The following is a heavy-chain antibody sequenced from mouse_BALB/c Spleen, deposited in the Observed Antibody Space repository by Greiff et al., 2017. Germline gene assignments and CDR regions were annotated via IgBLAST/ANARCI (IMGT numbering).Heavy chain of an antibody. J-gene: IGHJ1*01. CDR3: ARNGDYYGSSSYWYFDV. V-gene: IGHV2-6-4*01. D-gene: IGHD1-1*01. CDR2: IWGGGST. Sequence: LGMIWGGGSTDYNSALKSRLSISKDNSKSQVFLKMNSLQTDDTAMYYCARNGDYYGSSSYWYFDVWGAGTTVTVSS.